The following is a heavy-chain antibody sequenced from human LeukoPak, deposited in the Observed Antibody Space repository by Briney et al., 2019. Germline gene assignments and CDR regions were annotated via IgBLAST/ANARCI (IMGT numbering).Heavy chain of an antibody. J-gene: IGHJ4*02. CDR2: IIPIFGTA. CDR3: ARELTGVIPPLQNPGGLDY. Sequence: SVKVSCKASGGTFSSYAISWVRQAPGQGLEWMGRIIPIFGTANYAQKFQGRVTITTDESTSTAYMELSSLRSGDTAVYYCARELTGVIPPLQNPGGLDYWGQGTLVTVSS. D-gene: IGHD7-27*01. V-gene: IGHV1-69*05. CDR1: GGTFSSYA.